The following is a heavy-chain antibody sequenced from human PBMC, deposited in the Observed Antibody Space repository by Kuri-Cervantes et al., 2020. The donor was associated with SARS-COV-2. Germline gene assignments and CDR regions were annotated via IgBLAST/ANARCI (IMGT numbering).Heavy chain of an antibody. V-gene: IGHV6-1*01. CDR2: TYYRSKWYK. D-gene: IGHD6-19*01. CDR1: GASVSSNSAA. Sequence: LRLSCALSGASVSSNSAAWNWIRQSPSRGLEWLGRTYYRSKWYKDYAVSVKNRITINPDTSKNQCSLQLNSVTTADTAVYYCARQVIAVGRPMAFDNWGQGKMVTVSS. CDR3: ARQVIAVGRPMAFDN. J-gene: IGHJ3*02.